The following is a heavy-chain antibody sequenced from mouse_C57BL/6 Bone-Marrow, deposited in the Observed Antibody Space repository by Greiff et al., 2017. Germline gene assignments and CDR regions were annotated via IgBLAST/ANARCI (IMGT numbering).Heavy chain of an antibody. CDR3: TRAYYYGSSYWYFDV. D-gene: IGHD1-1*01. CDR1: GFTFSSYA. V-gene: IGHV5-9-1*02. J-gene: IGHJ1*03. CDR2: ISSGGDYI. Sequence: EVKLMESGEGLVKPGGSLKLSCAASGFTFSSYAMSWVRQTPEKRLEWVAYISSGGDYIYYADTVKGRFTISRDNARNTLYLQMSSLKSEDTAMYYCTRAYYYGSSYWYFDVWGTGTTVTVSS.